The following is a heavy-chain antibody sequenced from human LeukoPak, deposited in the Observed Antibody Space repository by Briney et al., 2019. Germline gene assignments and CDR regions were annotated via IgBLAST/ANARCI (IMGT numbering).Heavy chain of an antibody. J-gene: IGHJ4*02. CDR2: IYYSGNT. D-gene: IGHD3-10*01. CDR3: ATDNSYGSGGYYT. Sequence: PSETLSLTCTVSGGSISSYYWNWIRQPPGKGLEWIGYIYYSGNTNHNPSLKSRVTISVDTSKNQFSLKLSSVTAADTAVYYCATDNSYGSGGYYTWGQGTLVTVSS. V-gene: IGHV4-59*01. CDR1: GGSISSYY.